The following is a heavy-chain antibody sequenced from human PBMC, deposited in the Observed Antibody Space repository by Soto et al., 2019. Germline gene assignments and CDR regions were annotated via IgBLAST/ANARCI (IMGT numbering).Heavy chain of an antibody. Sequence: PSETLSLTCAVYGGSFSGYYWSWIRQPPGKGLEWIGETNHSGSTNYNPSLKSRVTISVDTSKNQFSLKLSSVTAADTAVYYCARVTWRSFGEPASGYNWLDPWGQGTLVTVSS. V-gene: IGHV4-34*01. J-gene: IGHJ5*02. CDR2: TNHSGST. D-gene: IGHD3-10*01. CDR3: ARVTWRSFGEPASGYNWLDP. CDR1: GGSFSGYY.